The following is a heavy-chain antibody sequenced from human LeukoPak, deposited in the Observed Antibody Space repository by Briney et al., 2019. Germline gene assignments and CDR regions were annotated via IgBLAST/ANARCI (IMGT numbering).Heavy chain of an antibody. CDR3: AISRRSGYCSSTSCYTDYYYYGMDV. CDR1: GGTFSSYA. Sequence: SVKVSCKASGGTFSSYAISWVRQAPGQGLEWMGRIIPIFGIANYAQRFQGRVTITADKSTSTAYMELSSLRSEDTAVYYCAISRRSGYCSSTSCYTDYYYYGMDVWGQGTTVTVSS. D-gene: IGHD2-2*02. V-gene: IGHV1-69*04. CDR2: IIPIFGIA. J-gene: IGHJ6*02.